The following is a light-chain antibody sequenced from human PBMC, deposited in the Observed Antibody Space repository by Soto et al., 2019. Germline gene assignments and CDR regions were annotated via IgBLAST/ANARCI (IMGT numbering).Light chain of an antibody. V-gene: IGKV2-28*01. CDR3: IQAQRGWA. Sequence: VMSQSPLSLPVTPGEPATISCRSSDSLLHSDGYNYLDWYLQKPGQPPQLLIYLGSNRASGVPDRFSGGGSGTHFTLTISRVEAEDAEIYHCIQAQRGWAFGQGTKVEIK. CDR2: LGS. J-gene: IGKJ1*01. CDR1: DSLLHSDGYNY.